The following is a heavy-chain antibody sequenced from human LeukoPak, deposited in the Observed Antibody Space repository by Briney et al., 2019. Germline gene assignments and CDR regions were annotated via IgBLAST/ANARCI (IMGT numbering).Heavy chain of an antibody. CDR3: ARHRGAVWFGELFYFYFGMDV. D-gene: IGHD3-10*01. CDR1: GGSISSYY. Sequence: PSETLSLTCTVSGGSISSYYWSWIRQPPGKGLEWIGYIYYSGSTNYNPSLKSRVTISVDTSKNQFSLKLSSVTAADTPVYYCARHRGAVWFGELFYFYFGMDVWGQGTKGNGSS. V-gene: IGHV4-59*08. J-gene: IGHJ6*02. CDR2: IYYSGST.